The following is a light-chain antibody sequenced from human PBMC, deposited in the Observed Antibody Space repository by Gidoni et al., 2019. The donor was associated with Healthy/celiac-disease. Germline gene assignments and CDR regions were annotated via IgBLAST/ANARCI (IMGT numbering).Light chain of an antibody. Sequence: AIQLTQSPSSLSASVGDRGTITCRASQGISSALAWYQQKPGKAPKLLIYDASSLESGVPSSFSGSGSGTDFTLTISSLQPEDFATYYCQQFNSYSSITFGQGTRLEIK. CDR3: QQFNSYSSIT. CDR2: DAS. CDR1: QGISSA. V-gene: IGKV1-13*02. J-gene: IGKJ5*01.